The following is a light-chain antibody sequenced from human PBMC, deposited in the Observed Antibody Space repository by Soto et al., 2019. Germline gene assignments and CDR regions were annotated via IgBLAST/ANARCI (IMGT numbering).Light chain of an antibody. Sequence: EIVLTQSPGTLSLSPGERATLSCRASESVSSNYLAWYQQKPGQAPSLLISGASRRATGIPDRVSGSGSGTDFTLTISRLEPEDFAVYYCQQYGSSPLTFGGGTKVEIK. V-gene: IGKV3-20*01. CDR1: ESVSSNY. CDR2: GAS. J-gene: IGKJ4*01. CDR3: QQYGSSPLT.